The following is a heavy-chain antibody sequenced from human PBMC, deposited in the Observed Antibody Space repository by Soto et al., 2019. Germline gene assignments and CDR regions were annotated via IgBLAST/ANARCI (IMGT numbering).Heavy chain of an antibody. CDR3: ARASCSSTSCYALDYYYYGMDV. CDR2: IWPDGSKK. V-gene: IGHV3-33*01. CDR1: GFTFSSYG. J-gene: IGHJ6*02. Sequence: QVQLVESGGGVVQPGRSLRLSCAASGFTFSSYGMHWVRQAPGKGLEWVAVIWPDGSKKYFADSVKGRFTISRDNSKNTLYLQMNSLRAKDTAVYYCARASCSSTSCYALDYYYYGMDVWRQGTTVTVSS. D-gene: IGHD2-2*01.